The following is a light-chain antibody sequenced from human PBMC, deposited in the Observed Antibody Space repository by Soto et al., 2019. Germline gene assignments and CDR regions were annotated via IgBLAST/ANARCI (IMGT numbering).Light chain of an antibody. J-gene: IGKJ1*01. CDR3: QQYGSILTCT. V-gene: IGKV3-20*01. CDR2: AAS. Sequence: EVVLTQSPGTVSLSPGERVTLSCRASQSVISHYLAWYQQRPGQAPRLLIYAASSSATGIPDRFSVSGSGTDFMLSISRLETEDIAVYYCQQYGSILTCTFGQGTKVE. CDR1: QSVISHY.